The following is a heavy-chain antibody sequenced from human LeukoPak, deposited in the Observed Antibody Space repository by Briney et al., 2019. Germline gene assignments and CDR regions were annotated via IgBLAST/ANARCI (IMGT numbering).Heavy chain of an antibody. D-gene: IGHD5-24*01. CDR3: ASQKDRDGYNSDLFDAFDI. J-gene: IGHJ3*02. Sequence: KPSETLSLTCTVPGGSISSNNYYWGWIRQPPGKGLEWIGSIYYSGSTYYNPSLKSRVTMSVDTSKNQFSLKLSSVTAADTAVYYCASQKDRDGYNSDLFDAFDIWGQGTMVTVSS. CDR2: IYYSGST. V-gene: IGHV4-39*01. CDR1: GGSISSNNYY.